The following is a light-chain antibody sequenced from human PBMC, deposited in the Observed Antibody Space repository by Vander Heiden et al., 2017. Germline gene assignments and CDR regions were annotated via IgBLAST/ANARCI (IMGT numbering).Light chain of an antibody. CDR1: NVGSKS. J-gene: IGLJ2*01. CDR3: QVWDISSDHPVV. Sequence: SYALSQPPSVSAAPGQTARIVCGGNNVGSKSVHWYQQKPGQVPVLVVYDDSDRTSGIPERFSGSKFGNTATLTISRVEVGDEADYYCQVWDISSDHPVVFGGGTTLAVL. V-gene: IGLV3-21*02. CDR2: DDS.